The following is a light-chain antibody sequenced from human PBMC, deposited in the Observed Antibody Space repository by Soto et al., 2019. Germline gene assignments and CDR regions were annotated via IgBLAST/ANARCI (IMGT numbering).Light chain of an antibody. CDR1: QSISSY. V-gene: IGKV1-39*01. J-gene: IGKJ1*01. CDR2: AAS. Sequence: DIQMTQSPSSLSASVGDRVTITCRASQSISSYLNWYQQKPGKAPKLLIYAASSLQSGVTSRFSDSGSGTDFTLNISSLQPEDFATYYCQQGYSTLRTFGQGTKVEIK. CDR3: QQGYSTLRT.